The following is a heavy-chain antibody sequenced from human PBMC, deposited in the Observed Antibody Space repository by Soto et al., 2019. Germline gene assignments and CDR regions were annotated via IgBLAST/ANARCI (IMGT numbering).Heavy chain of an antibody. D-gene: IGHD2-21*02. V-gene: IGHV4-30-4*01. J-gene: IGHJ5*02. CDR1: GGSISSGDYY. CDR2: IYYSGST. Sequence: SETLSLTCTVSGGSISSGDYYWSWIRQPPGKGLEWIGYIYYSGSTYYNPSLKSRVTISVDTSKNQFSLKLSSVTAADTAVYYCAREAVVTPNWFEPWGQGTLDIVSS. CDR3: AREAVVTPNWFEP.